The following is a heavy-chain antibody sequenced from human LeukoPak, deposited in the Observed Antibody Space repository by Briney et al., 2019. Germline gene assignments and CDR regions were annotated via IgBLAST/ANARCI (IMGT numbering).Heavy chain of an antibody. CDR3: ARRLLWFGELSLFDY. Sequence: GAPVKVSGKASGYTFTSYGISCVRQAPGQGLEWMGWISAYNGNTNYAQKLQGRVTMTTDTSTSTAYMELRSLRSDDTAVYYCARRLLWFGELSLFDYWGQGTLVTVSS. J-gene: IGHJ4*02. D-gene: IGHD3-10*01. CDR1: GYTFTSYG. CDR2: ISAYNGNT. V-gene: IGHV1-18*04.